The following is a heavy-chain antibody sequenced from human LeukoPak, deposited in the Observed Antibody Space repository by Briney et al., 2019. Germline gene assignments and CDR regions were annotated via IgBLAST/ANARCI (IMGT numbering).Heavy chain of an antibody. CDR2: ISSSSSYI. CDR3: AGDRSTNPYYFDY. D-gene: IGHD1-14*01. CDR1: GFTFSSYS. Sequence: PGGSLRLSCAASGFTFSSYSMNWVRQAPGKGLEWVSSISSSSSYIYYADSVKGRFTIFRDNAKNSLYLQMNSLRAEDTAVYYCAGDRSTNPYYFDYWGQGTLVTVSS. J-gene: IGHJ4*02. V-gene: IGHV3-21*01.